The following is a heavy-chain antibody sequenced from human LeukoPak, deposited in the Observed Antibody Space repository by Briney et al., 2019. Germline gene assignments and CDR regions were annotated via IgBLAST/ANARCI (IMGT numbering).Heavy chain of an antibody. D-gene: IGHD2-8*01. J-gene: IGHJ4*02. CDR1: GGSFSGYY. Sequence: SETLSLTCAVYGGSFSGYYWSWIRQPPGKGLEWIGEINHSGSTNYSPSLKSRVTISVDTSKNQFSLKLSSVTAADTAVYYCARREVMVYAEFDYWGQGTLVTVSS. CDR2: INHSGST. CDR3: ARREVMVYAEFDY. V-gene: IGHV4-34*01.